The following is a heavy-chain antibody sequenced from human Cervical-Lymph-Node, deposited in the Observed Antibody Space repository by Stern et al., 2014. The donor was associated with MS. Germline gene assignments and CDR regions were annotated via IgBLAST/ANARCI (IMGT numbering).Heavy chain of an antibody. Sequence: QITLKESGPALVKPTQTLTLTCTFSGFSLSTSGMRVSWIRQPPGKALEWLGRNGLDDDKFYSTSLKTRLTISKDTSKNQVVLTMTNMDPVDTATYYCARISGSSWYYLDYWGQGTLVTVSS. CDR2: NGLDDDK. J-gene: IGHJ4*02. CDR1: GFSLSTSGMR. V-gene: IGHV2-70*04. D-gene: IGHD6-13*01. CDR3: ARISGSSWYYLDY.